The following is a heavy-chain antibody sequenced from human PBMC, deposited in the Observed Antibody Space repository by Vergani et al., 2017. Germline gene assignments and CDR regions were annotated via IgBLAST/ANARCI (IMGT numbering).Heavy chain of an antibody. D-gene: IGHD3-9*01. CDR1: GGSITSSSYY. J-gene: IGHJ4*02. Sequence: QVHLQESGPGLVKPSETLSLTCTVSGGSITSSSYYWGWIRQPPGKGLEWIGNIYHSGGAYYNPSLKGRVTISVDTSKNQFSLEVTSVTAADTAIYFCARTESFILRYFHWALWGQGTLVTVSS. CDR3: ARTESFILRYFHWAL. V-gene: IGHV4-39*01. CDR2: IYHSGGA.